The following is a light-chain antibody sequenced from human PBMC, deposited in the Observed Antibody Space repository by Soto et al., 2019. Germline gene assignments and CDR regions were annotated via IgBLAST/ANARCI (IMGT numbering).Light chain of an antibody. Sequence: QSALTQPASVSGSPGQSITISCTGTSSDVGGYNYVSWSQQHPGKAPKLMIYEVINRASGVSYRFSGSKSGNTASLTISGLQAEDEADYYCSSYTATNTDVFGTGTKVTVL. J-gene: IGLJ1*01. CDR1: SSDVGGYNY. CDR2: EVI. CDR3: SSYTATNTDV. V-gene: IGLV2-14*01.